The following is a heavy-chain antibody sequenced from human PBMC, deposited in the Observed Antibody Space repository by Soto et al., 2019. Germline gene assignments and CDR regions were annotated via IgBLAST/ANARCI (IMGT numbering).Heavy chain of an antibody. Sequence: HPGGSLRLSCAASGFAFSSYAMHWVRQAPGKGLEWVAVISYDGSNKYYADSVKGRFTISRDNSKNTLYLQMNSLRAEDTAVYYATRIDSSEGYWGQGTLVTVSS. CDR3: TRIDSSEGY. J-gene: IGHJ4*02. CDR2: ISYDGSNK. D-gene: IGHD3-22*01. CDR1: GFAFSSYA. V-gene: IGHV3-30-3*01.